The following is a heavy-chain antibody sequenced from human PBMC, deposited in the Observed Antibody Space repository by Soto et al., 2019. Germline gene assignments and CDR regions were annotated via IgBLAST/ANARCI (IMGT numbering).Heavy chain of an antibody. V-gene: IGHV3-23*01. CDR2: VSGSGSNT. D-gene: IGHD2-2*01. Sequence: GSLRLSCAASGFTFSNYGMSWVRLTPGKGLEWVAGVSGSGSNTYYADSVKGRFTVTRDNSKETVFLQMNSLRDEDTAIYYCAKDMDLFIEVVPAATGRFDFWGQGTLVTVSS. J-gene: IGHJ4*02. CDR1: GFTFSNYG. CDR3: AKDMDLFIEVVPAATGRFDF.